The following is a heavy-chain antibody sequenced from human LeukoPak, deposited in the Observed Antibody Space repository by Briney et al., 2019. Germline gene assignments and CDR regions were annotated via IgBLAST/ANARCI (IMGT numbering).Heavy chain of an antibody. CDR2: ISSGASTM. CDR3: ALLAVASDFDY. CDR1: GFIFRSFE. Sequence: GRSLRLSCAASGFIFRSFEMYWVRQAPGKGLEWVAYISSGASTMYYADSVKGRFTISRDDAKNSLFLQMNSLRAEDTAIYYCALLAVASDFDYWGQGTLVTVSS. V-gene: IGHV3-48*03. D-gene: IGHD6-19*01. J-gene: IGHJ4*02.